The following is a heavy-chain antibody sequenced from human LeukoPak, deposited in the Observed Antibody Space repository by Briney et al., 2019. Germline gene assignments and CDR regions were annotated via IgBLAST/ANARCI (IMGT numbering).Heavy chain of an antibody. J-gene: IGHJ4*02. CDR3: ARDVAAPGGVYFDY. CDR1: GFAVSSSNY. V-gene: IGHV3-53*01. Sequence: GGSLRLSCAASGFAVSSSNYMIWVRQAPGKGLEWVSVIYNPGSTFYADPVKGRFTISRDNAKNTLYLQMNSLRAEDTAVYYCARDVAAPGGVYFDYWGQGTLVTVSS. D-gene: IGHD3-16*01. CDR2: IYNPGST.